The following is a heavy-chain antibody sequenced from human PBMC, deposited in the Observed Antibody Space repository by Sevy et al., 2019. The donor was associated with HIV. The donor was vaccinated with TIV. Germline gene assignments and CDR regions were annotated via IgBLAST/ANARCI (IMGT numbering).Heavy chain of an antibody. D-gene: IGHD3-3*01. J-gene: IGHJ3*02. V-gene: IGHV3-23*01. CDR3: ARLRFLDTIAFDI. CDR1: GFTFSSYA. Sequence: GGSLRLSCAASGFTFSSYAMSWVRQAPGKGLERVSAISGSGGSTYYADSVKGRFTISRDNSKNTLYLQMNSLRAEDTAVYYCARLRFLDTIAFDIWGQGTMVTVSS. CDR2: ISGSGGST.